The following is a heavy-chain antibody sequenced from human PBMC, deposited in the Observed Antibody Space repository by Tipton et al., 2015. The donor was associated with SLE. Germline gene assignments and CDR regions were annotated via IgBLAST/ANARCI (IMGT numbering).Heavy chain of an antibody. V-gene: IGHV4-4*08. D-gene: IGHD3-22*01. CDR3: ATTYDTFPAYFDY. CDR1: GGSISSYY. J-gene: IGHJ4*02. Sequence: TLSLTCTVSGGSISSYYWSWIRQPPGKGLEWIGYIYTSGSTNYNPSLKSRVTISVDTSKNQFSLKLSSVTAADTAVYYCATTYDTFPAYFDYWGQGTLVTVSS. CDR2: IYTSGST.